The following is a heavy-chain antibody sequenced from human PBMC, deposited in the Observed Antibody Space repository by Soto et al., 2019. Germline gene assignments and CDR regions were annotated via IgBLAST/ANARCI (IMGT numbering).Heavy chain of an antibody. D-gene: IGHD3-3*01. J-gene: IGHJ4*02. CDR2: ISGSGGST. Sequence: LSVSCAASGLDFSSVSVVCVRRHTRKGLEMESAISGSGGSTYYADSMKGRFTISRDNSKNTLYLQMNSLSAEDTAVYYCAKDFEDLDFWSSYISGRGNYWGQRTLGTVCS. CDR1: GLDFSSVS. CDR3: AKDFEDLDFWSSYISGRGNY. V-gene: IGHV3-23*01.